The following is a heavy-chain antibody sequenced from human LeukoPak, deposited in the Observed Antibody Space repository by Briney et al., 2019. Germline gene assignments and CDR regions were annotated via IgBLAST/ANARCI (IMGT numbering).Heavy chain of an antibody. D-gene: IGHD1-26*01. J-gene: IGHJ6*02. CDR2: IYYSGST. CDR1: GGAISSYY. CDR3: ARDIDYYYGMDA. V-gene: IGHV4-59*01. Sequence: SETLSLTCTVSGGAISSYYWSWIRQPPGKGLEWIGYIYYSGSTNYNPSLKSRVTISVDTSKNQFSLKLSSVTAADTAVYYCARDIDYYYGMDAWGQGTTVTVSS.